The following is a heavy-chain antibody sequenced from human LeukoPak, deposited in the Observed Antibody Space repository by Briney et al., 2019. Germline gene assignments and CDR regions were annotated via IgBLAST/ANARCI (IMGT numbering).Heavy chain of an antibody. CDR1: GFTFSSYW. D-gene: IGHD2-2*01. V-gene: IGHV3-7*01. CDR3: ARVRYQLLPAHFDY. CDR2: IKQDGSEK. J-gene: IGHJ4*02. Sequence: PGGSLRLSCAASGFTFSSYWMSWVRQAPGKGLEWVANIKQDGSEKYYVDSVKGRFTISRDNAKNSLYLQMNSLRAEDTAVYYCARVRYQLLPAHFDYWGQGTLVTVSS.